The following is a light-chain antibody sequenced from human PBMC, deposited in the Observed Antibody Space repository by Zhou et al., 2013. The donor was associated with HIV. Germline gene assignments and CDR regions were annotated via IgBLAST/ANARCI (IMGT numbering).Light chain of an antibody. CDR1: QSVSSS. CDR3: HQRSNWPPXT. V-gene: IGKV3-11*01. J-gene: IGKJ4*01. CDR2: DAS. Sequence: EIVLTQSPATLSLSPGERATLSCRASQSVSSSLAWYQQKPGQAPRLLIYDASNRATGIPARFSGSGSGTDFTLTISSLEPEDFAVYYCHQRSNWPPXTFGGGT.